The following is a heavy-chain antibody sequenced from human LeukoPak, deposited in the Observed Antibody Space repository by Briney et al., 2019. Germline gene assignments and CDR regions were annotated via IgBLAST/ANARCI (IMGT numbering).Heavy chain of an antibody. CDR3: AKDLGAAAGAGNAFDI. V-gene: IGHV3-23*01. Sequence: GGSLRLSCAASGFTFSSYAMSWVRQAAGKGLEWVSAISGSGGSTYYADSVKGRFTISRDNSKNTLYLQMNSLRAEDTAVYYCAKDLGAAAGAGNAFDIWGQGTMVTVSS. J-gene: IGHJ3*02. CDR2: ISGSGGST. CDR1: GFTFSSYA. D-gene: IGHD6-13*01.